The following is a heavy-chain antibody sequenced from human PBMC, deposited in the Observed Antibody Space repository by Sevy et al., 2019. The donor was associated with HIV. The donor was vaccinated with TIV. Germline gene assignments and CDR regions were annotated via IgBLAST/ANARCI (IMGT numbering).Heavy chain of an antibody. D-gene: IGHD4-4*01. J-gene: IGHJ3*02. V-gene: IGHV4-59*08. CDR3: ARQGATLTTLYAFHI. CDR2: FYYGSGTT. CDR1: GGSISDHY. Sequence: SETLSLTCTVSGGSISDHYWSWIRQPPGKGLEWIGYFYYGSGTTNYNPSLKSRVTISIDTSKNQFSLKVSPVTAADTAVYYCARQGATLTTLYAFHIWGQGTMVTVSS.